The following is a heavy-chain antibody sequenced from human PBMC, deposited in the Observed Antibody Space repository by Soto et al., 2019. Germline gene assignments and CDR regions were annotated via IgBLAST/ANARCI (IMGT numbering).Heavy chain of an antibody. J-gene: IGHJ6*02. V-gene: IGHV4-59*01. D-gene: IGHD2-15*01. CDR2: IYYSGST. CDR1: GGSISSYY. Sequence: PGTLSLTCTVSGGSISSYYWSWIRQPPGKGLEWIGYIYYSGSTNYNPSLKSRVTISVDTSKNQFSLKLSSVTAADTAVYYCARDLRGYCSGGSCYPGASYYYYYGMDVWGQGTTVTVSS. CDR3: ARDLRGYCSGGSCYPGASYYYYYGMDV.